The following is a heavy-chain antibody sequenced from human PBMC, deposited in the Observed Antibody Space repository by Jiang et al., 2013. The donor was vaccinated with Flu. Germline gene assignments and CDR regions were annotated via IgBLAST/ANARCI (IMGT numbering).Heavy chain of an antibody. D-gene: IGHD2-15*01. J-gene: IGHJ5*02. V-gene: IGHV3-15*01. CDR1: GFTFSNAW. Sequence: VQLVESGGGLVKPGGSLRLSCAGSGFTFSNAWMNWVRQAPGKGLEWVARIKSKINGGAIDYAAPVKGRFSISREDSENTVYLQLNNLKTEDTAVYYCFTGCNGGSCLTGVPIPSWGQGTLVTVSS. CDR2: IKSKINGGAI. CDR3: FTGCNGGSCLTGVPIPS.